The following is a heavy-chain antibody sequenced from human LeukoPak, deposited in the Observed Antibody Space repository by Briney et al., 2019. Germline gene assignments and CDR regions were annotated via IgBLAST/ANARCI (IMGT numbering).Heavy chain of an antibody. CDR3: ARVSRWGLNHNPHY. D-gene: IGHD7-27*01. CDR1: GFTFSNYW. Sequence: GGSLRLPCAASGFTFSNYWMSWVRQAPGKGLEWVANIKHDGSEKYYVDSVKGRFTISRDNAMNSLYMQMNSLRAEDTAVYYCARVSRWGLNHNPHYWGQGTLVTVSS. J-gene: IGHJ4*02. V-gene: IGHV3-7*03. CDR2: IKHDGSEK.